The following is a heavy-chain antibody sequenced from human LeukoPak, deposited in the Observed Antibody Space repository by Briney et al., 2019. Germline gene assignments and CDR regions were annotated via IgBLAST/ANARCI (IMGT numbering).Heavy chain of an antibody. J-gene: IGHJ5*02. Sequence: SETLSLTCTVSGGSISSYYWSWIRQPPGKGLEWIGYIYYSGSTNYNPSLKSRVTISVDTSKNQFSLKLSSVTAADTAVYYCARGGSSPLNWFDPWGQGTLVTVSS. V-gene: IGHV4-59*12. CDR3: ARGGSSPLNWFDP. CDR1: GGSISSYY. CDR2: IYYSGST. D-gene: IGHD6-6*01.